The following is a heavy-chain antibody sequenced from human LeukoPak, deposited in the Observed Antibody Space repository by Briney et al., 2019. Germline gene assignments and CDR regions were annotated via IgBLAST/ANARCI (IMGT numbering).Heavy chain of an antibody. V-gene: IGHV3-23*01. D-gene: IGHD4-23*01. Sequence: PGGSLRLSCAASGFTFSSYAMSWVRQAPGKGLEWVSAISGSGGSTYYADSVKGRFTIPRDNSKNTLYPQMNSLRAEGTAVYYCAKDAGYGGKSYFDYWGQGTLVTVSS. CDR3: AKDAGYGGKSYFDY. CDR1: GFTFSSYA. CDR2: ISGSGGST. J-gene: IGHJ4*02.